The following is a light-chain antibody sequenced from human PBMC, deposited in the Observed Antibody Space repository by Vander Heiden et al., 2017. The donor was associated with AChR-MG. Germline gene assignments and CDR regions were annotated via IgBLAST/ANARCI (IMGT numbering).Light chain of an antibody. CDR3: AARDDSLNAPYV. CDR1: SSNIGSNT. CDR2: ANT. J-gene: IGLJ1*01. V-gene: IGLV1-44*01. Sequence: QSVLTQPPSASGTPGQRVTISCSGSSSNIGSNTVKWYQQLPGTAPKLLIYANTQRASGVPDRFSGSKSGTSASLAISGLQSEDEADYYCAARDDSLNAPYVFGTGTKVTVL.